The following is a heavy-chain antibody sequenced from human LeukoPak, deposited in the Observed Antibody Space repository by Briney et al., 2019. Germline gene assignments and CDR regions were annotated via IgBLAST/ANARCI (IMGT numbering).Heavy chain of an antibody. CDR1: GFTFSSYW. CDR3: AREAYGGSYLREELDYMDV. Sequence: GGSLRLSCAASGFTFSSYWMSWVRQAPGKGLEWVANIKQDGSEKYYEDSVKGRFTISRDNAKNSLYLQMNSLRAEDTAVYYCAREAYGGSYLREELDYMDVWGKGTTVTVSS. J-gene: IGHJ6*03. V-gene: IGHV3-7*01. D-gene: IGHD1-26*01. CDR2: IKQDGSEK.